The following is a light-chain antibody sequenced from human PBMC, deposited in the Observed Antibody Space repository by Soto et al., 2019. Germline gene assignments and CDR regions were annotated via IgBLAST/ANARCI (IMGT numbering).Light chain of an antibody. CDR3: QTWGTGTWV. Sequence: QSVLTQSPSASASLGASVKLTCTLSSGHSSYAIAWHQQQPEKGPRYLMKLNSDGSHSKGDGIPDRFSGSSSGAERYLTISSLRSEDEADYYCQTWGTGTWVFGGGTKVTVL. V-gene: IGLV4-69*01. CDR2: LNSDGSH. J-gene: IGLJ3*02. CDR1: SGHSSYA.